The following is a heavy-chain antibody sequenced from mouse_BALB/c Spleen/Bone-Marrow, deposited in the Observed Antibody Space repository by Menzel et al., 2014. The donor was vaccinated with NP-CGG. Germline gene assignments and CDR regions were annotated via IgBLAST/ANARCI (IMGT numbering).Heavy chain of an antibody. CDR2: IWSGGST. CDR3: ARNTYYGNPFAY. V-gene: IGHV2-2*02. CDR1: GFSLTSYG. J-gene: IGHJ3*01. Sequence: VKLMESGPGLVQPSQSLSITCTVSGFSLTSYGVHWVRQSPGKGLEWLGVIWSGGSTDYNAAFISRLSISKDNSKSQVFFKMNSLQANDTAIYYCARNTYYGNPFAYWGQGTLVTVSA. D-gene: IGHD2-10*01.